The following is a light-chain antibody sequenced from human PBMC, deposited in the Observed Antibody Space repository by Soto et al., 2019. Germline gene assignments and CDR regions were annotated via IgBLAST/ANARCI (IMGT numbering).Light chain of an antibody. CDR3: TSYRVSRSYV. CDR2: SVS. J-gene: IGLJ1*01. V-gene: IGLV2-14*01. CDR1: SSDIGAYDH. Sequence: QSVLTQPASVSGSPGQSITISCSGTSSDIGAYDHVAWFQQFPGKTPKLVIYSVSNRPSRVSSRFSRSKSNNTASLTISRLHADDEADYYCTSYRVSRSYVFGPGTKVTVL.